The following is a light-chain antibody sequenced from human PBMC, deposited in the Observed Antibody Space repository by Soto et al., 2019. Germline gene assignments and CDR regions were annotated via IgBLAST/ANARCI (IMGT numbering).Light chain of an antibody. CDR1: QHIRSN. CDR3: QQYNNWPIT. Sequence: ETVMTQSPATLSVSPGERAPLSCRASQHIRSNLAWYQQKPGQAPRLLIYDASTRATGIPARFSGSGSGTEFTLTISVLQSEDFAVYYCQQYNNWPITFGQGTRLEIK. J-gene: IGKJ5*01. CDR2: DAS. V-gene: IGKV3-15*01.